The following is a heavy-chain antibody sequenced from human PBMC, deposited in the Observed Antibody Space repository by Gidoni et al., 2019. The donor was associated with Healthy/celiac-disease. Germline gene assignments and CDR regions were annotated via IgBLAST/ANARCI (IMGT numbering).Heavy chain of an antibody. J-gene: IGHJ4*02. V-gene: IGHV3-23*01. CDR2: ISGSGGST. CDR3: AKPPLAAGTPHQSYYFDY. CDR1: GFTFSSYA. Sequence: EVQLLESGGGLVQPGGSLRLSCAASGFTFSSYAMSWVRQAPGKGLEWVSAISGSGGSTYYADSVKGRFTISRDNSKNTLYLQMNSLRAEDTAVYYCAKPPLAAGTPHQSYYFDYWGQGTLVTVSS. D-gene: IGHD6-13*01.